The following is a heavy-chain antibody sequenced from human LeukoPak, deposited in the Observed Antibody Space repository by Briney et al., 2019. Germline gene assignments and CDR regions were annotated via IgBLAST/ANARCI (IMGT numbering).Heavy chain of an antibody. D-gene: IGHD3-22*01. CDR2: IIPIFGTA. Sequence: HGASVKVSCKASGGTFSSYAISWVRQAPGQGLEWMGGIIPIFGTANYAQKFQGRVTITADESTSIAYMELSSLRSEDTAVYYCARDREEYYYDSSGYYVNYFDYWGQGTLVTVSS. J-gene: IGHJ4*02. V-gene: IGHV1-69*13. CDR1: GGTFSSYA. CDR3: ARDREEYYYDSSGYYVNYFDY.